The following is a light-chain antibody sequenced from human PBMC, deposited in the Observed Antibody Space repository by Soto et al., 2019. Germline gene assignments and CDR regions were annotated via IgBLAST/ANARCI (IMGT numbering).Light chain of an antibody. CDR2: GAS. V-gene: IGKV3-15*01. J-gene: IGKJ5*01. CDR1: QSVGSK. CDR3: QQYKNWPI. Sequence: ETVMTQSPFTLSVSPGERATLSCRASQSVGSKLAWYQQKPGQAPRLLIYGASTRATGIPVRFSGSGFGTEFTLTISSLPSEDFAVYYCQQYKNWPIFGQGTRLEIK.